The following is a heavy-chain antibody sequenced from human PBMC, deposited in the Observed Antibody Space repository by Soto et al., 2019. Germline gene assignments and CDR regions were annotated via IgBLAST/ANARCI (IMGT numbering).Heavy chain of an antibody. J-gene: IGHJ6*03. CDR3: ARVYSSSFVYYYYYMDV. D-gene: IGHD6-6*01. CDR1: GYTFTSYD. Sequence: ASVKVSCKASGYTFTSYDINWVRQATGQGLEWMGWMNPNSGNTGYAQKFQGRVTMTRNTSISTAYMELSSLRSEDTAVYYCARVYSSSFVYYYYYMDVWGKGTKVTVSS. V-gene: IGHV1-8*01. CDR2: MNPNSGNT.